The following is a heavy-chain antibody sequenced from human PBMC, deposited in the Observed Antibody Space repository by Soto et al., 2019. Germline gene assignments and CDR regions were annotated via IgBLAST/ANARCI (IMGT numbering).Heavy chain of an antibody. J-gene: IGHJ4*02. CDR3: ARQTTVTTFDY. V-gene: IGHV1-69*02. CDR2: IIPILGIA. CDR1: GGTFSSYT. D-gene: IGHD4-17*01. Sequence: QVQLVQSGAEVKKPGSSVKVSCKASGGTFSSYTISWVRQAPGQGLEWMGRIIPILGIANYAQKFQGRVTITADKSTSTAYMELSSLRSEDTAVYYCARQTTVTTFDYWGQGTLVTVSS.